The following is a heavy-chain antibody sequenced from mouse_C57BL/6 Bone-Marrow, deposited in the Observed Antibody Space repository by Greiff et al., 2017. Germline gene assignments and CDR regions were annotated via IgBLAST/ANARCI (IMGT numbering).Heavy chain of an antibody. CDR3: ARDDGYTDY. V-gene: IGHV2-2*01. D-gene: IGHD2-3*01. J-gene: IGHJ4*01. CDR1: GFSLTSYG. CDR2: IWSGGST. Sequence: VQLQQSGPGLVQPSQSLSITCTVSGFSLTSYGVHWVRQSPGKGLEWLGVIWSGGSTDYNAAFISRLSISKDNSKSQVFFKMNSLQADDTAIYYCARDDGYTDYWGQGTSVTVSS.